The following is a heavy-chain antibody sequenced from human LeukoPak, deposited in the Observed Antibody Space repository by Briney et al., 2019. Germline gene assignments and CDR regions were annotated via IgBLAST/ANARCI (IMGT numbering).Heavy chain of an antibody. J-gene: IGHJ3*02. CDR3: ARPLSPDYDILTGDAFDI. D-gene: IGHD3-9*01. CDR1: GFTVSSNY. CDR2: IYSGGST. Sequence: GSLRLSCAASGFTVSSNYMSWVRQAPGKGLEWVSVIYSGGSTYYADSVKGRFTISRDNSKNTLYLQMNSLRAEDTAVYYCARPLSPDYDILTGDAFDIWGQGTMVTASS. V-gene: IGHV3-53*01.